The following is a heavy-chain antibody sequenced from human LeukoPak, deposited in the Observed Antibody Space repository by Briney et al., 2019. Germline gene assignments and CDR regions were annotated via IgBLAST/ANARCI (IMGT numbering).Heavy chain of an antibody. CDR1: GFTFDTYG. V-gene: IGHV3-23*03. CDR3: AKVGGSYGQPSPFDY. Sequence: GGSLRLSCAASGFTFDTYGMSWVRQAPGKGLEWVSIIYSGSSTYYADSVKGRFTISRDNSKNTLYLQMNSLRAEDTAVYYCAKVGGSYGQPSPFDYWGQGTLVTVSS. J-gene: IGHJ4*02. D-gene: IGHD1-26*01. CDR2: IYSGSST.